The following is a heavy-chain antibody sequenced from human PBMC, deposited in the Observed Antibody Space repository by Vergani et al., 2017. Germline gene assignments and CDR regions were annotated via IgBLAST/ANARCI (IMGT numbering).Heavy chain of an antibody. D-gene: IGHD7-27*01. V-gene: IGHV4-39*07. CDR2: FYYSGST. CDR3: ARDRLTGVVDY. Sequence: QLQLQESGPGLVKPSETLSLTCTVSGGSITSSSYYWGWIRQPPGKGLEWIGSFYYSGSTYYNPSLKSRVTISVDTSKNQFSLKLSSVTAADTAVYYCARDRLTGVVDYWGQGTLVTVSS. J-gene: IGHJ4*02. CDR1: GGSITSSSYY.